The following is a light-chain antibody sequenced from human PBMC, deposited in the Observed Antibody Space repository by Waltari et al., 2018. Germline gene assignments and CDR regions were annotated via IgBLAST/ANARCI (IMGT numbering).Light chain of an antibody. CDR1: QSISSW. J-gene: IGKJ1*01. CDR2: KAS. V-gene: IGKV1-5*03. Sequence: DIQMTQSPSTLSASVGDRVTITCRASQSISSWLAWYQQKPGKAPKLLIYKASSLESGVPSRFSGSGSVTEFTLTISSLQPDDFATYYCQQYNSYSWWTFGQGTKVEIK. CDR3: QQYNSYSWWT.